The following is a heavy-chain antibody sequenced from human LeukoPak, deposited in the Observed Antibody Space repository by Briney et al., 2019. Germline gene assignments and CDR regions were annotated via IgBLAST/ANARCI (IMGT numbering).Heavy chain of an antibody. CDR3: ARDNTRLRLGESPSGYNWFDP. Sequence: EASVKVSCKASGYTFTGYYMHWVRHAPGQGLEWMGWINPNSGGTNYAQKFQGRVTMTRDTSISTAYMELSRLRSDDTAMYYCARDNTRLRLGESPSGYNWFDPWGQGTLVTVSS. CDR1: GYTFTGYY. D-gene: IGHD3-16*01. V-gene: IGHV1-2*02. CDR2: INPNSGGT. J-gene: IGHJ5*02.